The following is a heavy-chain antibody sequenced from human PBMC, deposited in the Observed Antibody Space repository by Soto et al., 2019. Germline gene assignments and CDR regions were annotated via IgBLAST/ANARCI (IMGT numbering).Heavy chain of an antibody. CDR1: GGSFSGYY. Sequence: TLSLTCAVYGGSFSGYYWSWIRQPPGKGLEWIGEINHSGSTNYNPSLKSRVTISVDTSKNQFSLKLSSVTAADTAVYYCARDGYSGYDKVYYYGMDVWGQGTTVTVYS. CDR2: INHSGST. D-gene: IGHD5-12*01. CDR3: ARDGYSGYDKVYYYGMDV. V-gene: IGHV4-34*01. J-gene: IGHJ6*02.